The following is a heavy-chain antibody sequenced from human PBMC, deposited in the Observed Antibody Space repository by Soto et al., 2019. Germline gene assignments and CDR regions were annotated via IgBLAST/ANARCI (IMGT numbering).Heavy chain of an antibody. Sequence: SGGGLVQPGGSLRLSCAASGFTFSSYAMHWVRQAPGKGLEYVSAITSNGGNTDYASSVKGGFTISRDNSKNTLYLQMGSLRAEDMAVYYCARRIPFGYGMDVWGQGTTVTVSS. CDR1: GFTFSSYA. D-gene: IGHD2-21*01. V-gene: IGHV3-64*01. CDR2: ITSNGGNT. J-gene: IGHJ6*02. CDR3: ARRIPFGYGMDV.